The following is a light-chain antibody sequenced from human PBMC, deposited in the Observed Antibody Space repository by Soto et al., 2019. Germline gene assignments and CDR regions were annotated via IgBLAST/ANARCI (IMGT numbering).Light chain of an antibody. CDR1: QSISSY. CDR2: AAS. Sequence: DIQMTQSPSSLSASVGDRVTITCRASQSISSYLNWYQQKPGKAPKLLIYAASSLQSGVPSRFSGSGSGTDFTLTISSLQPEDFATYHCQHSGTLGQGTKVDIK. J-gene: IGKJ1*01. V-gene: IGKV1-39*01. CDR3: QHSGT.